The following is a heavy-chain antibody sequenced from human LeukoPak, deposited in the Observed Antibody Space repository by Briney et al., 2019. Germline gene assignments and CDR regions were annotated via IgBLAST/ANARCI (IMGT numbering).Heavy chain of an antibody. J-gene: IGHJ4*02. CDR3: TTYGFSWIRETDRTTFDY. Sequence: PGGSLRLSCAASGFTFSNAWMSWVRQAPGKGLEWVGRIKSKTDGGTTDYAAPVKGRFTISRDDSKNTLYLQMSSLKTEDTAVYYCTTYGFSWIRETDRTTFDYWGQGTLVTVSS. CDR1: GFTFSNAW. CDR2: IKSKTDGGTT. V-gene: IGHV3-15*01. D-gene: IGHD5-12*01.